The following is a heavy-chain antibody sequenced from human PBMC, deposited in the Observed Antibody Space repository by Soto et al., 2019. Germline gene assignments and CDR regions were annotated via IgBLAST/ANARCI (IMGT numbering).Heavy chain of an antibody. D-gene: IGHD2-15*01. Sequence: EVQLVESGGGLVQPGGSLRLSCAASGFTFSSYYMSWVRQAPGKGLEWVANIKQDGSETHQVDSVKGRFTISRDNAKNSLYLQMHSLRAEDTAVYYCASPRPYYCSGGMCLDGYDIWGQGTMVTVSS. CDR1: GFTFSSYY. CDR3: ASPRPYYCSGGMCLDGYDI. V-gene: IGHV3-7*01. CDR2: IKQDGSET. J-gene: IGHJ3*02.